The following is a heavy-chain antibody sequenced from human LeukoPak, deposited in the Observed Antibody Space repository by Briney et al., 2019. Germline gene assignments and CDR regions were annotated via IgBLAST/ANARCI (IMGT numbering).Heavy chain of an antibody. D-gene: IGHD3-10*01. CDR1: GYTFTGYY. J-gene: IGHJ6*03. Sequence: GASVKVSCKASGYTFTGYYMHWVRQAPGQGLEWMGWINPNSGGTNYAQKFQGRVTMTRDTSISTAYMELSRLRSDDTAVYYCARVYYYGSGRYYHFSAMDVWGKGTTVTISS. CDR3: ARVYYYGSGRYYHFSAMDV. V-gene: IGHV1-2*02. CDR2: INPNSGGT.